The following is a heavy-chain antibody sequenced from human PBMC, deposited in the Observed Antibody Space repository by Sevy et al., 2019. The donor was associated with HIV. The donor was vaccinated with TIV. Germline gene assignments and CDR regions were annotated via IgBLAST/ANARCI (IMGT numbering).Heavy chain of an antibody. D-gene: IGHD3-22*01. V-gene: IGHV4-38-2*02. CDR1: GYSISSGYY. CDR2: IYHSGST. CDR3: ARVRFYDSSGYPPDYYYYGMDV. Sequence: SETLSLTCTVSGYSISSGYYWGWIRQPPGKGLEWIGSIYHSGSTYYNPSLKSRVTISVDTSKNQFSLKLSSVTAADTAVYYCARVRFYDSSGYPPDYYYYGMDVWGQGTTVTVSS. J-gene: IGHJ6*02.